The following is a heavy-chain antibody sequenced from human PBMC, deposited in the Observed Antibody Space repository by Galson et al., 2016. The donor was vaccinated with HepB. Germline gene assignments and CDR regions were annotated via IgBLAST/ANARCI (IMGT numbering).Heavy chain of an antibody. Sequence: SLRLSCAASGFTVTGNYVAWVRQAPGKGLEWVSVLYSGGPTYYAESVRGRFTISRDSSRNTPHLQMNRLRAEDTAVYYWAAEGVGEDWAFVFWGQGTLVTVSS. D-gene: IGHD2-21*02. CDR1: GFTVTGNY. J-gene: IGHJ4*02. CDR3: AAEGVGEDWAFVF. CDR2: LYSGGPT. V-gene: IGHV3-53*01.